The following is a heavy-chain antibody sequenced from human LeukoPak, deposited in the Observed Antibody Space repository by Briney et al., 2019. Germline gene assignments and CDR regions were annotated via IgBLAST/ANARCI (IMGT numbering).Heavy chain of an antibody. J-gene: IGHJ4*02. CDR1: GLTFSNKY. V-gene: IGHV3-66*01. CDR3: ARLDVAYFDS. Sequence: PGGSLRLSCAASGLTFSNKYMGWVRQAPGKGLEWVSVIYDDGTKYYPDSVKGRFTISRDNSENTLYLHMSSLRAEDTAVYYCARLDVAYFDSWGQGTLVTVSS. CDR2: IYDDGTK. D-gene: IGHD5-12*01.